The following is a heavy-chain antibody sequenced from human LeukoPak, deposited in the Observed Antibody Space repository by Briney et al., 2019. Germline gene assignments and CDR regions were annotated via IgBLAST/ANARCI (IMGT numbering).Heavy chain of an antibody. CDR2: IASKAYGETT. CDR1: GFTFGDYA. V-gene: IGHV3-49*04. CDR3: MREVERGGSYWGGDS. J-gene: IGHJ4*02. Sequence: RSLRLSCSGSGFTFGDYAINWVRQAPGKGLEWVGLIASKAYGETTEYAASVRGRFTISRDDSKNIAYLQMNSLKTEDTAVYFCMREVERGGSYWGGDSWGRGTLVTVSS. D-gene: IGHD1-26*01.